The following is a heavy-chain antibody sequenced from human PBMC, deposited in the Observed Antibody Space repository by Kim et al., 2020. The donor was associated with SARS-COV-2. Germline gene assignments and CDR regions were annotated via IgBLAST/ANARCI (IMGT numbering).Heavy chain of an antibody. V-gene: IGHV3-21*01. CDR2: I. Sequence: IYYAGAVKGRFTISRDNAKNSLYLQMNSLRAEDTAVYYCAREINYYDRGYWGQGTLVTVSS. CDR3: AREINYYDRGY. D-gene: IGHD3-22*01. J-gene: IGHJ4*02.